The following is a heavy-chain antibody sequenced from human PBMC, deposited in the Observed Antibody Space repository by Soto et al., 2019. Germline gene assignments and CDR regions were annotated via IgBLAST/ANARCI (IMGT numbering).Heavy chain of an antibody. J-gene: IGHJ6*02. D-gene: IGHD6-19*01. CDR3: ARGIEGWYQGRYYYGMDV. Sequence: QVQLQESGPGLVKPSETLALTCTVSGCSVSSGSYYWSWIRQPPGKGLEWIGYIYYSGSTNYNPSLTSRVTISVDTSKNQFSLKLSSVTAADTAVYYCARGIEGWYQGRYYYGMDVWGQGTTVTVSS. CDR1: GCSVSSGSYY. CDR2: IYYSGST. V-gene: IGHV4-61*01.